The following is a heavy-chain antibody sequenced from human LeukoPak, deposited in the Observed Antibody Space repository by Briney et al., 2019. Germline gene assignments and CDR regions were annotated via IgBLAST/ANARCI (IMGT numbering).Heavy chain of an antibody. CDR3: ARRGAGVPFDY. Sequence: KPSETLSLTCTVSCGSIRIYYWSWIRQPPGKGLEWIGYIYYSGSTNYNPSLKSRVTISVDTSKNQFSLKLSSVTAADTAVYYCARRGAGVPFDYWGRGTMVTVSS. CDR2: IYYSGST. D-gene: IGHD3-10*01. CDR1: CGSIRIYY. J-gene: IGHJ4*02. V-gene: IGHV4-59*08.